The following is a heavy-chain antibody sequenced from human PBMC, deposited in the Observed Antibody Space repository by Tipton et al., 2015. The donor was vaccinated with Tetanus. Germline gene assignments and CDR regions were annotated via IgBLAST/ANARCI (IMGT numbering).Heavy chain of an antibody. CDR3: ARGMAEASNCGGDCYADYWGQGTLVTVSSGMDV. V-gene: IGHV3-21*01. Sequence: GSLRLSCAASGFTLSRYTLNWVRQAPGKGLEWVSSISSSSRYIYYADSVKGRFTISRDNAKNSLYLQMISLRAEDTAGYSCARGMAEASNCGGDCYADYWGQGTLVTVSSGMDVWGQGTTVTVSS. CDR2: ISSSSRYI. D-gene: IGHD2-21*02. J-gene: IGHJ6*02. CDR1: GFTLSRYT.